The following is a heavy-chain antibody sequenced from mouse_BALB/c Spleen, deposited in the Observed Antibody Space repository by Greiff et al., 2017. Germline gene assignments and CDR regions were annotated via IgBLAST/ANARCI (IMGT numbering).Heavy chain of an antibody. CDR2: IDTSDSYT. V-gene: IGHV1-69*01. Sequence: QVQLQQPGAELVMPGASVKMSCKASGYTFTDYWMHWVKQRPGQGLEWIGAIDTSDSYTSYNQKFKGKATLTVDESSSTAYMQLSSLTSEDSAVYYCARRYYGYGYAMDYWGQGTSVTVSS. D-gene: IGHD2-2*01. CDR3: ARRYYGYGYAMDY. J-gene: IGHJ4*01. CDR1: GYTFTDYW.